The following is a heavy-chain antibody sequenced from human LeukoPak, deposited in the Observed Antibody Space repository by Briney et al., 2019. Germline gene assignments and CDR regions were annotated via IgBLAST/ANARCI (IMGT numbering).Heavy chain of an antibody. CDR1: GYTFTGYY. CDR2: INPNSGGT. V-gene: IGHV1-2*02. J-gene: IGHJ6*02. CDR3: ARDWQKTRRQWGGFAQDFDYGMDV. Sequence: ASVKVSCKASGYTFTGYYMHWVRQAPGQGLEWMGWINPNSGGTNYAQKFQGRVTMTRDMSISTAYMELSRLRFDDTAVYYCARDWQKTRRQWGGFAQDFDYGMDVWGQGTTVTVSS. D-gene: IGHD3-3*01.